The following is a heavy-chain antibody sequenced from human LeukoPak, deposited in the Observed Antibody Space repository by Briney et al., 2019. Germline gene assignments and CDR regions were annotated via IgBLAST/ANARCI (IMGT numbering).Heavy chain of an antibody. D-gene: IGHD3-3*01. CDR1: GFTFSSYW. Sequence: GGSLRLSCAASGFTFSSYWMSWVRQAPGKGLEWVANIKQDGSEKCYVDSVKGRFTVSRDNAKNSLYLQMNSLRAEDTAVYYCARSLTIPRSGEFDYWGQGTLVTVSS. CDR2: IKQDGSEK. CDR3: ARSLTIPRSGEFDY. V-gene: IGHV3-7*01. J-gene: IGHJ4*02.